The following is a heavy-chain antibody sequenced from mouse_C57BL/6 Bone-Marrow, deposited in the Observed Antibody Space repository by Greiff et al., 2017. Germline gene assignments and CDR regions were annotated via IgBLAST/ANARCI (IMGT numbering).Heavy chain of an antibody. J-gene: IGHJ2*01. D-gene: IGHD3-2*02. V-gene: IGHV1-64*01. Sequence: VQLQQPGAELVKPGASVKLSCKASGYTFTSYWMHWVKQRPGQGLEWIGMIHPNSGSTNYNEKFKSKATLTVDKSSSTAYMQLSSLTSEDSAVXYCHRQLRLPFDYWGQGTTLTVAS. CDR2: IHPNSGST. CDR1: GYTFTSYW. CDR3: HRQLRLPFDY.